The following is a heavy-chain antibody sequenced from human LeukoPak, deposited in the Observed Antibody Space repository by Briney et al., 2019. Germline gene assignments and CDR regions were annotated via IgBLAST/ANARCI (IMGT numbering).Heavy chain of an antibody. Sequence: PGGSLRLSCAASGFTFSDYYMSWIRQAPGKGLEWVSYISSSGSTIYYADSVKGRFTISRDNAKNSLYLEMNSLRAEDTAVYYCTCHSKEWLFGYWGQGTLVTVSS. D-gene: IGHD3-3*01. CDR1: GFTFSDYY. CDR2: ISSSGSTI. V-gene: IGHV3-11*01. J-gene: IGHJ4*02. CDR3: TCHSKEWLFGY.